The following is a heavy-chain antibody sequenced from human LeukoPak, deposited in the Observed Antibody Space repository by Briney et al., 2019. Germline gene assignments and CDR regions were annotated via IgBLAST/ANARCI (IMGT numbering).Heavy chain of an antibody. CDR3: ARGGGLYCDILSGYLEGWFDP. J-gene: IGHJ5*02. D-gene: IGHD3-9*01. CDR1: GFTFSSYS. CDR2: ISSSSSYT. Sequence: GGSLRLSCGASGFTFSSYSMNWVRQAPGKGLEWVASISSSSSYTYYADTVKGRFTISRDNAKNSLYLQMNSLRAEDTAVYYCARGGGLYCDILSGYLEGWFDPWGQGTLVTVSA. V-gene: IGHV3-21*01.